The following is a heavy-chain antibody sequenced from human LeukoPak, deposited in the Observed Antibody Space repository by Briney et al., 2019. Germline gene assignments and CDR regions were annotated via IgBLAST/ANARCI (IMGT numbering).Heavy chain of an antibody. V-gene: IGHV6-1*01. CDR3: ARGATGFPDWFDP. Sequence: SQTLSLTCAISGDSVSSNSAAWIWIRQSPSRGLEWLGRTYYRSKWYNDYAVSVKSRITINPDTSKNQFSLQLNSVTPEDTAVYYCARGATGFPDWFDPWGQGTLVTVSS. CDR1: GDSVSSNSAA. CDR2: TYYRSKWYN. J-gene: IGHJ5*02. D-gene: IGHD1-14*01.